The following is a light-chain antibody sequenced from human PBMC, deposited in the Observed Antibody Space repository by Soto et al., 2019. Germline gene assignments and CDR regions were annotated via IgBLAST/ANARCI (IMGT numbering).Light chain of an antibody. Sequence: DIQMTQSPSSLSASVGDRVTITCRASQSISSSLNWYQQKPGKAPKLLIYAASSLQSGVPSRFSGSGSGTDFTLTISSLQPEDFATYDCQQSYSTPRTFGQGTKVEIK. J-gene: IGKJ1*01. CDR2: AAS. CDR3: QQSYSTPRT. V-gene: IGKV1-39*01. CDR1: QSISSS.